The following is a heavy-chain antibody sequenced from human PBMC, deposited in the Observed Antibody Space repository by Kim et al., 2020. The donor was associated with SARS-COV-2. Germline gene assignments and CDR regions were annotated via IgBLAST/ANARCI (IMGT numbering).Heavy chain of an antibody. CDR3: ARSEDRDIPFDY. V-gene: IGHV4-59*13. Sequence: SETLSLTCTVSGGSISSYYWSWIRQPPGKGLEWIGYIYYSGSTNYNPSLKSRVTISVDTSKNQFSLKLSSVTAADTAVYYCARSEDRDIPFDYWGQGTLV. J-gene: IGHJ4*02. CDR2: IYYSGST. D-gene: IGHD2-15*01. CDR1: GGSISSYY.